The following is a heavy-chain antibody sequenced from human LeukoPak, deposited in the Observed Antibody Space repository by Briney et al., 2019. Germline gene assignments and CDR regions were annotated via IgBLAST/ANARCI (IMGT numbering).Heavy chain of an antibody. V-gene: IGHV3-30*02. J-gene: IGHJ4*02. D-gene: IGHD1-14*01. CDR3: AKPTSLKDANYGLTGTNY. CDR2: IRYDGNLK. Sequence: GGSLRLSCAASGFNFSAYGMHWVRQAPGKGLEWVAFIRYDGNLKYYADSVKGRFTISRDNSKNTLDLQMNSLRVEDTAVYNCAKPTSLKDANYGLTGTNYWGQGILVTVSS. CDR1: GFNFSAYG.